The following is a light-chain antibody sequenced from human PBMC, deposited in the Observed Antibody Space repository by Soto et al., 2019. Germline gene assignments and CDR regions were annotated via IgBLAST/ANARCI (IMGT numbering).Light chain of an antibody. CDR2: EVS. V-gene: IGLV2-14*01. CDR1: SSDVGNYKY. CDR3: FSYTSSAPYV. J-gene: IGLJ1*01. Sequence: QSVLTQPASVSGSPGQSITISCTGTSSDVGNYKYVSWYQQHPGKAPKLMIYEVSNRPSGVSNRFSGSKSGNTASLTISGLQAEDETDYYCFSYTSSAPYVFGTGPKVTVL.